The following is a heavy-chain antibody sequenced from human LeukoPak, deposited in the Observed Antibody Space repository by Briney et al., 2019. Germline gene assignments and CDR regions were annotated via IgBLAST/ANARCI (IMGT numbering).Heavy chain of an antibody. CDR1: GYSISSGCY. V-gene: IGHV4-38-2*01. D-gene: IGHD5-12*01. CDR2: IYHSGST. J-gene: IGHJ3*02. Sequence: SETLSLTCAVSGYSISSGCYWGWIRQPPGKGLEWIGTIYHSGSTYYNPSLKSRVTISIDTSKNQFSLKLSSVTAADTAVYYCARTVDTVATADAFDIWGQGTMVTVSS. CDR3: ARTVDTVATADAFDI.